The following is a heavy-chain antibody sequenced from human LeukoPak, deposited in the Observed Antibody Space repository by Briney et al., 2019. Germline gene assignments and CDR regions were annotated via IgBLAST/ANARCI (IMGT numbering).Heavy chain of an antibody. V-gene: IGHV1-69*13. CDR2: IIPIFGTA. CDR1: GGTFSSYA. CDR3: ARDGPGYSSSWYRGAFDI. J-gene: IGHJ3*02. Sequence: ASVKVSCKASGGTFSSYAISWVRQAPGQGLEWMGGIIPIFGTANYAQKFQGRVTITADESTSTAYMELSSPRSEDTAVYYCARDGPGYSSSWYRGAFDIWGQGTMVTVSS. D-gene: IGHD6-13*01.